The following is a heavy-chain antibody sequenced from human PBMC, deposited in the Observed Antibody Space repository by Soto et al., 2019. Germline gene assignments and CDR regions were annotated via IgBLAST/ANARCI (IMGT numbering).Heavy chain of an antibody. V-gene: IGHV4-30-4*01. CDR3: ARDNILGILYGGMDV. CDR1: GGSISSGDYY. Sequence: SETLSLTCTVSGGSISSGDYYWSWIRQPPGKGLEWIGYIYYSGSTYYNPSLKSRVTISVDTSKNQFSLKLSSVTAADTAVYYCARDNILGILYGGMDVWGQGTTVTAP. CDR2: IYYSGST. J-gene: IGHJ6*02. D-gene: IGHD3-3*01.